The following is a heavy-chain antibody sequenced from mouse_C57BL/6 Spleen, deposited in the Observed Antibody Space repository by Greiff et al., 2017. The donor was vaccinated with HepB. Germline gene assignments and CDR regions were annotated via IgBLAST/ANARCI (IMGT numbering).Heavy chain of an antibody. CDR1: GYTFTSYW. CDR2: IDPSDSET. V-gene: IGHV1-52*01. Sequence: VQLQQPGAELVRPGSSVKLSCKASGYTFTSYWMHWVKQRPIQGLEWIGNIDPSDSETHYNQKFKDKATLTVDKSSSTAYMQLSSLTSEDSAVYYCARGRRYYGNYYAMDYWGQGTSVTVSS. D-gene: IGHD2-1*01. CDR3: ARGRRYYGNYYAMDY. J-gene: IGHJ4*01.